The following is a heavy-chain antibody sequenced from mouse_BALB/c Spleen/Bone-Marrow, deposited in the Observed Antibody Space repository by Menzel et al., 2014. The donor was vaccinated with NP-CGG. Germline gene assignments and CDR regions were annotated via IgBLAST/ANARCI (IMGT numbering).Heavy chain of an antibody. D-gene: IGHD2-1*01. V-gene: IGHV14-3*02. CDR3: ARNGNYGAWFAY. CDR1: GFNIKDTY. CDR2: IDPANGNT. Sequence: EVQLQQSGAELVKPGASVKLSCTASGFNIKDTYMHWVKQRPEQGLEWIGRIDPANGNTKYDPKFQGKATITADTSSNTAYLQLSSLTSEDTAVYYCARNGNYGAWFAYWGQGTLDTVSA. J-gene: IGHJ3*01.